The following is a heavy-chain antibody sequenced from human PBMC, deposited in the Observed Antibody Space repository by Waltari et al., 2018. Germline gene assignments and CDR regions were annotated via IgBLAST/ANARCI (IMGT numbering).Heavy chain of an antibody. V-gene: IGHV4-34*01. CDR2: INHSGST. D-gene: IGHD3-3*01. J-gene: IGHJ5*02. CDR3: ARGRYYDFWSGRNWFDP. CDR1: GGSFSGYY. Sequence: QVQLQQWGAGLLKPSATLSLTCAVYGGSFSGYYWSWIRQPPGKGLEWIGEINHSGSTNYNPSLKSRVTISVDTSKNQFSLKLSSVTAADTAVYYCARGRYYDFWSGRNWFDPWGQGT.